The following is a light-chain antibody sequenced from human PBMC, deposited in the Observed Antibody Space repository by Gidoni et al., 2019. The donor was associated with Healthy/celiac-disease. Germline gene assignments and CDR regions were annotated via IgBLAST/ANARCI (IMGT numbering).Light chain of an antibody. Sequence: EIVMTQSPATLSVSPGERATLSCRASQSVSINLAWYQQKTGQAPRLLIYGASIRATGIPARCRGGSSATEYTLTISSLQSEDFAVDYCQQYNNWPSLTFGPGTKVDIK. J-gene: IGKJ3*01. V-gene: IGKV3D-15*01. CDR3: QQYNNWPSLT. CDR2: GAS. CDR1: QSVSIN.